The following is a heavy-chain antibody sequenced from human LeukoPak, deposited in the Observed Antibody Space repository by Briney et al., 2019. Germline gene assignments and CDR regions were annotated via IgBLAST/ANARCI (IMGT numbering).Heavy chain of an antibody. Sequence: ASVKVSCKASGYTFTSYDINWVRQATGQGLEWMGWMNPNSGNTGYAQKFQGRVTITRNTSISTAYMELSSLRSEDTAVYNCAARIQYDAFDIWGQGTMVTVSS. D-gene: IGHD5-18*01. CDR1: GYTFTSYD. J-gene: IGHJ3*02. CDR2: MNPNSGNT. V-gene: IGHV1-8*03. CDR3: AARIQYDAFDI.